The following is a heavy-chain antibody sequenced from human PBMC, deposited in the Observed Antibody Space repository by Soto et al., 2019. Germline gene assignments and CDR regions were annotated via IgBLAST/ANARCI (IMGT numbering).Heavy chain of an antibody. CDR2: IYYSGST. Sequence: SETLSLTCTVSGGPISCSSYYWGWIRQPPGKGLEWIGSIYYSGSTYYNPSLKSRVTISVDTSKNQFSLKLSSVTAADTAVYYCARRLAYCGGDCWDYYYGMDVWGQGTTVTVSS. CDR1: GGPISCSSYY. V-gene: IGHV4-39*01. J-gene: IGHJ6*02. D-gene: IGHD2-21*02. CDR3: ARRLAYCGGDCWDYYYGMDV.